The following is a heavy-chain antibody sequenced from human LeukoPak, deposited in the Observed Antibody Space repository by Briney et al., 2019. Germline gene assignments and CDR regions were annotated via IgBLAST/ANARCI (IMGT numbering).Heavy chain of an antibody. V-gene: IGHV4-39*07. Sequence: NPSETLSLTCTVSGGSISSTRYYWGWIRQPPGKGLEWIGSIYYSGSTYYNPSLKSRVIISVDTSKNQFSLKLSSVTAADTAVYYCARVEYSGSYFDYWGQGTLVTVSS. CDR1: GGSISSTRYY. CDR3: ARVEYSGSYFDY. J-gene: IGHJ4*02. D-gene: IGHD1-26*01. CDR2: IYYSGST.